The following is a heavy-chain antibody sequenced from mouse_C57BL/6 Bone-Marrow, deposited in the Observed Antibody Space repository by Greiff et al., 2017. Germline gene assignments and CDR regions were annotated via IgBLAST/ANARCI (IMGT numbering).Heavy chain of an antibody. V-gene: IGHV1-15*01. CDR3: TRAGYYGSSYDYFDY. CDR1: GYTFTDYE. Sequence: VQLQQSGAEPVRPGASVTLSCKASGYTFTDYEMHWVKQTPVHGLEWIGAIDPETGGTAYNQKFKGKAILTADKSSSTAYMELRSLTSEDSAVYYCTRAGYYGSSYDYFDYWGQGTTLTVSS. CDR2: IDPETGGT. D-gene: IGHD1-1*01. J-gene: IGHJ2*01.